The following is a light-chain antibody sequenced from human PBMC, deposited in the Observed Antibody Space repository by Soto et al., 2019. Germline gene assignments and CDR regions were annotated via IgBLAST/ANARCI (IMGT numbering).Light chain of an antibody. CDR3: QQYNSYPYT. CDR1: QSISSW. V-gene: IGKV1-5*03. J-gene: IGKJ2*01. CDR2: KAS. Sequence: DIQMTQSPSTLYASVGDRVTITCRASQSISSWLAWYQPKPGKAPKLLIYKASSLESGVPSRFSGSGSGTEFTLTISSLQPDDFATYHCQQYNSYPYTVGQGTKLEIK.